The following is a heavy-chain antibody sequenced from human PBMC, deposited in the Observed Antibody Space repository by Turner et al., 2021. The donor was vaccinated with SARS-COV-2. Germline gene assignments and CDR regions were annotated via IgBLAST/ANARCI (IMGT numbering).Heavy chain of an antibody. Sequence: QVQLVLAGAKVKLPGPWGKPSCKPYVRTFSSYAISWVRQAPGQGLEWMGRIIPILGIANYAQKFQGRVTITADKSTSTAYMELSSLRSEDTAVYYCATLYEGIAAAVISWFDPWGQGTLVTVSS. CDR1: VRTFSSYA. CDR2: IIPILGIA. V-gene: IGHV1-69*04. D-gene: IGHD6-13*01. J-gene: IGHJ5*02. CDR3: ATLYEGIAAAVISWFDP.